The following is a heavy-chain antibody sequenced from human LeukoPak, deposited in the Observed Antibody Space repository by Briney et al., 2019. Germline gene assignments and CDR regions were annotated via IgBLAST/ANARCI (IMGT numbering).Heavy chain of an antibody. Sequence: GGSLRLSCAASGFTFSRFWMSWVRQAPGKGLEWVSAISGSGIRTYYADSMKGRFTISRDNSKYTLYLQMNSLRAEDTAVYYCAKDILAAGLFFDYWGQGTLVTVSS. CDR3: AKDILAAGLFFDY. D-gene: IGHD6-13*01. V-gene: IGHV3-23*01. J-gene: IGHJ4*02. CDR2: ISGSGIRT. CDR1: GFTFSRFW.